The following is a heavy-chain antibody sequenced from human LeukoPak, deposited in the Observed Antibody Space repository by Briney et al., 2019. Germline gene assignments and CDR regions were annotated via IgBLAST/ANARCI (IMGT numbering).Heavy chain of an antibody. D-gene: IGHD3-22*01. Sequence: GSLGLFLGGSGFKVCQFSMSWARPASGEGLGWVSGNCGNGGSTYYADSVKGRFTISGDNSKNTLYLQMNSLRAEDTAVYYCAKDLNSTYNYDSSGYEDAFEIWGQGTMVTVSS. CDR1: GFKVCQFS. CDR2: NCGNGGST. V-gene: IGHV3-23*01. J-gene: IGHJ3*02. CDR3: AKDLNSTYNYDSSGYEDAFEI.